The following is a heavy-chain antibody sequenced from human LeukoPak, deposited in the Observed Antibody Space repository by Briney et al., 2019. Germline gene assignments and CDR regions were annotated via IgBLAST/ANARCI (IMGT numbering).Heavy chain of an antibody. V-gene: IGHV4-34*01. CDR1: GGSFSGYY. J-gene: IGHJ5*02. CDR2: INHSGST. Sequence: SETLSLTCAVYGGSFSGYYWSWIRQPPGKGREWIGEINHSGSTNYNPSLKSRVTISVDTSKNQFSLKLSSVTAADTAVYYCASGGWFDPWGQGTLVTVSS. CDR3: ASGGWFDP.